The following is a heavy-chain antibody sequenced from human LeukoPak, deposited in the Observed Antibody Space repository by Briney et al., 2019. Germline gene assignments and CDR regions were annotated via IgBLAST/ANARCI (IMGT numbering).Heavy chain of an antibody. CDR2: IYYSGST. J-gene: IGHJ4*02. CDR1: GGSIRSHY. Sequence: AETLSLTCTVSGGSIRSHYWSWIRQPPGKGLEWIGYIYYSGSTNYNPSLKSRVTISVDTSKNQFSLKLSSVTAADTAVYYCARDRGDYDSSGYYGYFDYWGQGALVTVSS. CDR3: ARDRGDYDSSGYYGYFDY. D-gene: IGHD3-22*01. V-gene: IGHV4-59*11.